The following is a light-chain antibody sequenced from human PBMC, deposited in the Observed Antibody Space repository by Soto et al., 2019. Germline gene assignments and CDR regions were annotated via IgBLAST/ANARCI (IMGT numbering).Light chain of an antibody. J-gene: IGLJ2*01. Sequence: QSALTQPPSASGSPGQSVTISCTGTSSDVGGNNYVSWYQQHPGQAPKLMIYEVSKRPSGVPDRFSGSKSGNTASLTVSGLQAEDEADYYCSSYAGRNNLGVFGGGTQLTVL. CDR1: SSDVGGNNY. V-gene: IGLV2-8*01. CDR3: SSYAGRNNLGV. CDR2: EVS.